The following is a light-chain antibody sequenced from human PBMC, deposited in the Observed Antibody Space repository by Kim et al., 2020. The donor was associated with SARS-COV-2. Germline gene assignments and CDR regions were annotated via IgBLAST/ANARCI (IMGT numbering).Light chain of an antibody. CDR3: CSYAGSSIVV. CDR2: QVT. CDR1: SSNIGSYNL. Sequence: QSALTQPASVSGSPGQSITISCTGTSSNIGSYNLVSWYQQHPGKAPKLMIYQVTQRPSGVSNRFSGSKSGKTASLTITGLQADDEADYYCCSYAGSSIVVFGGGTKLTVL. V-gene: IGLV2-23*02. J-gene: IGLJ2*01.